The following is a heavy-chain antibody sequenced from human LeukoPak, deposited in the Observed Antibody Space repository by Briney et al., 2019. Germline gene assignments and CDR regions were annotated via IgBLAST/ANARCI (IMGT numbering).Heavy chain of an antibody. CDR3: ARDLDYHYGDYASAFDI. CDR1: GGSISGSSYY. J-gene: IGHJ3*02. Sequence: SETLSLICTVSGGSISGSSYYWGWIRQPPGKGLEWIGSIYYSGSTYYNPSLKSRVTISVDTSKNQFSLKLSSVTAADAAVYYCARDLDYHYGDYASAFDIWGQGTMVTVSS. CDR2: IYYSGST. V-gene: IGHV4-39*07. D-gene: IGHD4-17*01.